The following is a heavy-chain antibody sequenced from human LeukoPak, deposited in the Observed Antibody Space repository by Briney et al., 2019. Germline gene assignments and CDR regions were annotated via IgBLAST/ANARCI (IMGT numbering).Heavy chain of an antibody. J-gene: IGHJ3*02. CDR3: ARERTWTDAFDI. V-gene: IGHV3-21*01. CDR1: GFTFSSYA. CDR2: ISSSSSYI. D-gene: IGHD3/OR15-3a*01. Sequence: GGSLRLSCAASGFTFSSYAMSWVRQAPGKGLEWVSSISSSSSYIYYADSVKGRFTISRDNAKNSLYLQMNSLRAEDTAVYYCARERTWTDAFDIWGQGTMVTVSS.